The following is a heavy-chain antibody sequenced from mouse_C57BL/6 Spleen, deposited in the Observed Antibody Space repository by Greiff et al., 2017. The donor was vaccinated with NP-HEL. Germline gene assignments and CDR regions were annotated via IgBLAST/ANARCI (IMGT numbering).Heavy chain of an antibody. CDR1: GYTFTDYN. CDR2: INPNNGGT. D-gene: IGHD1-1*01. J-gene: IGHJ2*01. Sequence: VQLQQSGPELVKPGASVKMSCKASGYTFTDYNMHWVKQSHGKSLEWIGYINPNNGGTSYNQKFKGKATLTVNKSSSTAYMELRSLTSEDSAVYYCAPLHYYGSSYDYWGQGTTLTVSS. CDR3: APLHYYGSSYDY. V-gene: IGHV1-22*01.